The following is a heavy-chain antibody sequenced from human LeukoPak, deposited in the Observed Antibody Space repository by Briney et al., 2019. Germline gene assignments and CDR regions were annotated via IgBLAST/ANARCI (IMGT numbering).Heavy chain of an antibody. CDR2: IWYDGSKK. CDR1: GFIFSTYG. J-gene: IGHJ4*02. CDR3: ARYNSGTMDY. Sequence: PGRSLRLSCAASGFIFSTYGMHWVRQAPGKGLEWVAVIWYDGSKKYYADSAKGRFTISRDNSNNALHLQMDSLRAEDTAMYYCARYNSGTMDYWGQGALVTVSS. V-gene: IGHV3-33*01. D-gene: IGHD1-1*01.